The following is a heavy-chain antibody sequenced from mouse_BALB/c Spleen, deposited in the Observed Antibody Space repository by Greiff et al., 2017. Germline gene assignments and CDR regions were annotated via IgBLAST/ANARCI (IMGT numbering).Heavy chain of an antibody. CDR2: ISYDGSN. J-gene: IGHJ3*01. Sequence: EVKLQESGPGLVKPSQSLSLTCSVTGYSITSGYYWNWIRQFPGNKLEWMGYISYDGSNNYNPSLKNRISITRDTSKNQFFLKLNSVTTEDTATYYCARGGDYYGSSYDWAYWGQGTLVTVSA. V-gene: IGHV3-6*02. D-gene: IGHD1-1*01. CDR1: GYSITSGYY. CDR3: ARGGDYYGSSYDWAY.